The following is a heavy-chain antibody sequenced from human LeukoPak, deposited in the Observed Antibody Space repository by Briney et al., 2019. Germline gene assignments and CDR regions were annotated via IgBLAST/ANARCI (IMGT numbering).Heavy chain of an antibody. CDR2: INPNSGGT. CDR3: ARAGRALYYDSSGFNFDY. CDR1: GYTFTGYY. D-gene: IGHD3-22*01. Sequence: GASVKVSCKASGYTFTGYYMHWVRQAPGQGLEWMGWINPNSGGTNYAQKFQGRVTMTRDTSISTAYVELSRLRSDDTAVYYCARAGRALYYDSSGFNFDYWGQGTLVTVSS. J-gene: IGHJ4*02. V-gene: IGHV1-2*02.